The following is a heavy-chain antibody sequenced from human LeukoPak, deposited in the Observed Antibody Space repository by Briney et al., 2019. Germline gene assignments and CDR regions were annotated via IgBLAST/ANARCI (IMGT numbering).Heavy chain of an antibody. CDR2: IGASGGDT. V-gene: IGHV3-23*01. CDR3: AKDSVQVPAGWLDP. D-gene: IGHD2-2*01. J-gene: IGHJ5*02. CDR1: GFTFSNYA. Sequence: GGSLRLSCAASGFTFSNYAMTWVRRAPGKGLEWVSAIGASGGDTYFADSVKGRFTISRDNSKNTLYLQMNSLRVEDTAVYYCAKDSVQVPAGWLDPWGQGTLVTVSS.